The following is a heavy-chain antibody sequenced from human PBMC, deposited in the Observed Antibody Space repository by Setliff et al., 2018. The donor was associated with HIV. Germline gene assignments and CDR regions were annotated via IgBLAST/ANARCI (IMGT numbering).Heavy chain of an antibody. D-gene: IGHD1-1*01. Sequence: ASVKVSCKASGYTFTGYYLHWVRQAPGQGLEWMGRINPNNGVTFYGQKFQGRVTMTRDTSIMTAYMELGRLTYDDTAVYYCASFRGTGTTRSLDHFDYWGQRTLVTVSS. CDR1: GYTFTGYY. V-gene: IGHV1-2*06. J-gene: IGHJ4*02. CDR2: INPNNGVT. CDR3: ASFRGTGTTRSLDHFDY.